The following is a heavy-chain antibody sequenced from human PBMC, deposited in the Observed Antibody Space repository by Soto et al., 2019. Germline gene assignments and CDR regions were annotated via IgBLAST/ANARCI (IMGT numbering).Heavy chain of an antibody. J-gene: IGHJ1*01. D-gene: IGHD2-2*01. Sequence: SETLSLTCTVSGGSVGSGNYYWSWIRQPPGKGLEWIAYVYYSVSTNYNPSLKSRVTISVDTSKNQFSLKLSSVTAADTAVYYCARGNQDFQHWGQGTLVTVSS. V-gene: IGHV4-61*01. CDR1: GGSVGSGNYY. CDR2: VYYSVST. CDR3: ARGNQDFQH.